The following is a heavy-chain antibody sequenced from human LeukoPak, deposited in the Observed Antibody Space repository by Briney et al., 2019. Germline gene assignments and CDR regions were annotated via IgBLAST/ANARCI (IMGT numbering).Heavy chain of an antibody. CDR3: VRGVGVSRFNYFDP. V-gene: IGHV3-33*02. CDR2: IWYDASNK. Sequence: GGSLRLSCAASGFTFSSFGMHWVRQAPGKVLECVAVIWYDASNKYYADSVKGRFTISRDNSTNTLFLQMNSLRDDDTAVYYCVRGVGVSRFNYFDPWGQGTLVIVSS. CDR1: GFTFSSFG. D-gene: IGHD6-13*01. J-gene: IGHJ5*02.